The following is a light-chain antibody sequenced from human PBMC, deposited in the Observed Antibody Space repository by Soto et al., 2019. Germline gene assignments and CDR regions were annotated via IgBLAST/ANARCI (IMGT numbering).Light chain of an antibody. CDR3: CSYVGGYSYV. Sequence: QSVLTQPPSMSAAPGQMVAISCSGTSSNIGDNSVSWYQQHPGKAPKLMIYDVSKRPSGVPDRFSGSKSGNTASLTISGLQAEDEADYYCCSYVGGYSYVFGIGTKVTVL. V-gene: IGLV2-11*01. CDR2: DVS. CDR1: SSNIGDNS. J-gene: IGLJ1*01.